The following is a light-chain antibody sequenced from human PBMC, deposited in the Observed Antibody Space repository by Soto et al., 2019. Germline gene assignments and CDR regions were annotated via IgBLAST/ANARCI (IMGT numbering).Light chain of an antibody. CDR3: CSYASSSTYV. Sequence: QSVLTQPASVSGSPGQSITISCTGTSSDVGSYNLVSWYQQHPGKAPKLMIYEGTKRPSGVSDRFSGSRSGNTASLTISGLQAEDEADDYCCSYASSSTYVFGSGTKLTVL. J-gene: IGLJ1*01. V-gene: IGLV2-23*01. CDR2: EGT. CDR1: SSDVGSYNL.